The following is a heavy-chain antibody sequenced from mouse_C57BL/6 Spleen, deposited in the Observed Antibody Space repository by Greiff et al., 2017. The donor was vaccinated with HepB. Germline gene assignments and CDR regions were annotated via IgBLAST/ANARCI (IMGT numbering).Heavy chain of an antibody. J-gene: IGHJ4*01. D-gene: IGHD2-5*01. CDR3: AIAYYSNYNYAMDY. V-gene: IGHV3-6*01. CDR2: ISYDGSN. CDR1: GYSITSGYY. Sequence: DVQLQESGPGLVKPSQSLSLTCSVTGYSITSGYYWNWIRQFPGNKLEWMGYISYDGSNNYNPSLKNRISLTRDTSKNPFFLKLNSVTTEDTATYYCAIAYYSNYNYAMDYWGQGTSVTVSS.